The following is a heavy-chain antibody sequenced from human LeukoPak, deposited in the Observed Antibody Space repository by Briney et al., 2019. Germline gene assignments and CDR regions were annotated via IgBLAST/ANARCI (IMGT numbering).Heavy chain of an antibody. D-gene: IGHD6-13*01. Sequence: SETLSLTCTVSGGSISSYYWSWIRQPAGKGLEWIGRIHTSGSTNYNPSLKSRVTMSVDTSKNQFSLKLSSVTAADTAVYYCARRIIVAAAHDAFDIWGQGTMVTVST. CDR2: IHTSGST. V-gene: IGHV4-4*07. CDR1: GGSISSYY. CDR3: ARRIIVAAAHDAFDI. J-gene: IGHJ3*02.